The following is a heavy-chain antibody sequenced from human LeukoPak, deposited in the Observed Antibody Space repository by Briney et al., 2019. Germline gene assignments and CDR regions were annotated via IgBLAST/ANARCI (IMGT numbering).Heavy chain of an antibody. V-gene: IGHV3-30*18. CDR2: ISYDGGNI. CDR1: GFIFSSYG. J-gene: IGHJ3*02. D-gene: IGHD2-15*01. CDR3: AKRGCCRGGTCFSHDAFDI. Sequence: GGSLRLSCAASGFIFSSYGMHWVREAPGKGLEWVAVISYDGGNISYTDSVKGRFTISRDNSKNTLYLQMNSLRAEDTAVYYCAKRGCCRGGTCFSHDAFDIWGQGTMVTVSS.